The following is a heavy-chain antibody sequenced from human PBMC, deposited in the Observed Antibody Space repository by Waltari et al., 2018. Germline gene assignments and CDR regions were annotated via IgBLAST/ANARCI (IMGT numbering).Heavy chain of an antibody. V-gene: IGHV3-23*01. D-gene: IGHD3-22*01. J-gene: IGHJ4*02. Sequence: EVQLLESGGGLVPPGGSLRLSCAASGFPFSTYAMTCFRQAPGKGLEWVSAISGSGGTTYYADSVKGRFTISRDNSKNTLYLQMTSLRAEDTAVYYCAKEYYDSSGPFDSWGQGTLVTVSS. CDR2: ISGSGGTT. CDR3: AKEYYDSSGPFDS. CDR1: GFPFSTYA.